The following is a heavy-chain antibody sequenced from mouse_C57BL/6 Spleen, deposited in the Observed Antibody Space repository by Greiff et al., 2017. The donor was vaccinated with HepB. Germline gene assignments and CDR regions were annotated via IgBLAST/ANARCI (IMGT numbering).Heavy chain of an antibody. CDR3: ARAGTRFDY. J-gene: IGHJ2*01. Sequence: VQLQQSGPELVKPGASVKISCKASGYSFTGYYMNWVKQSPEKSLEWIGEINPSTGGTTYNQKFKAKATLTVDKSSSTAYMQLKSLTSEDSAVYYCARAGTRFDYWGQGTTLTVSS. V-gene: IGHV1-42*01. D-gene: IGHD3-3*01. CDR1: GYSFTGYY. CDR2: INPSTGGT.